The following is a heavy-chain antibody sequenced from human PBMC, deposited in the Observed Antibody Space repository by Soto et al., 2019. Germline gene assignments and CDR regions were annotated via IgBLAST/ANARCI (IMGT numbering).Heavy chain of an antibody. CDR3: AREIKIAAARMLYYYGMDV. Sequence: PGGSLRLSCAASGFTFSSYSMNWVRQAPGKGLEWVPSISSSSSYIYYADSVKGRFTISRDNAKNSLYLQMNSLRAEDTAVYYCAREIKIAAARMLYYYGMDVWGQGTTVTVSS. CDR2: ISSSSSYI. D-gene: IGHD6-13*01. CDR1: GFTFSSYS. J-gene: IGHJ6*02. V-gene: IGHV3-21*01.